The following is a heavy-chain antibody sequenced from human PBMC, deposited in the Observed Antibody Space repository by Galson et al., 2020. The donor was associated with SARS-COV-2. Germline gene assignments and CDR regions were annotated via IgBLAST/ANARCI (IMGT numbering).Heavy chain of an antibody. CDR2: TYYRSKWYN. D-gene: IGHD1-26*01. CDR3: ARAAHIGSYYPWDD. CDR1: GDSVSSNNVA. J-gene: IGHJ4*02. Sequence: SETLSFTCVISGDSVSSNNVAWNWIRVSPSRGLEWLGRTYYRSKWYNDYAMSVRSRITINPDTSKNQFSLQLNSVTPEDTAVYYCARAAHIGSYYPWDDWGQGTPVTVSS. V-gene: IGHV6-1*01.